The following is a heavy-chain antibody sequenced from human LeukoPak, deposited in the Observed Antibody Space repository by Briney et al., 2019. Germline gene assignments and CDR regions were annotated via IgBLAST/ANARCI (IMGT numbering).Heavy chain of an antibody. CDR2: INHRGRT. CDR3: ARGLHRDTTLLRGYYFDY. Sequence: SETLSLTCAVYGVSFSGDYWSGIRQTPREGLGWIVGINHRGRTNYTTSLKSRVTTSLYTPQKKFSLKLSAVTAADTAVCFCARGLHRDTTLLRGYYFDYWGQGTLVTVSS. D-gene: IGHD1-1*01. J-gene: IGHJ4*02. V-gene: IGHV4-34*01. CDR1: GVSFSGDY.